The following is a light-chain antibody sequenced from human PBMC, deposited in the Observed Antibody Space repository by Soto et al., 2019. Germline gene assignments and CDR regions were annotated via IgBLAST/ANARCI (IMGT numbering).Light chain of an antibody. Sequence: QSVLTQPPSASGTPGQRVTISCSGSNSNIGRSTVNWYQQLPGTAPKLLIYTNTERPSGVPDRLSGSRSGTSASLAITGLQADDEAYYYCASWDERLNGYMIFGGGTKLTVL. CDR1: NSNIGRST. J-gene: IGLJ2*01. CDR3: ASWDERLNGYMI. V-gene: IGLV1-44*01. CDR2: TNT.